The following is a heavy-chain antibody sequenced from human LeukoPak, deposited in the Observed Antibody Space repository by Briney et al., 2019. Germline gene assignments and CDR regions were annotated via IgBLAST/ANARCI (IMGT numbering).Heavy chain of an antibody. D-gene: IGHD3-22*01. CDR2: IYYSGST. CDR3: ARVAYYYDARGIYYFDY. Sequence: SETLSLTCTVSGGSISSYYWTWIRQPPGKGLEWIGYIYYSGSTNYNPSLKSRVTISVDTSQNQFSLQLSSVTAADTAVYYCARVAYYYDARGIYYFDYWGQGTLVTVSS. V-gene: IGHV4-59*01. J-gene: IGHJ4*02. CDR1: GGSISSYY.